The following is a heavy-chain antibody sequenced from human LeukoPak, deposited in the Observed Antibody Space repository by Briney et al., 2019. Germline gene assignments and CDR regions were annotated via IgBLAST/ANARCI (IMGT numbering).Heavy chain of an antibody. CDR3: AKARLSTGWAYNDY. CDR1: GFTVSSSS. J-gene: IGHJ4*02. D-gene: IGHD6-19*01. Sequence: PGGSLRLSCAASGFTVSSSSMSWVRQAPGKGLEWVSAVVGNGGTTFYADSVKGRFTISRDNSKNTVYLQINSLRGEDTAVYYCAKARLSTGWAYNDYWGQGTLVTVSS. CDR2: VVGNGGTT. V-gene: IGHV3-23*01.